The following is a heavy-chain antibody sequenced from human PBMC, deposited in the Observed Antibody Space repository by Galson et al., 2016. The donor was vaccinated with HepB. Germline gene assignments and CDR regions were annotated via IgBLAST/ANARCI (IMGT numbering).Heavy chain of an antibody. CDR2: TYYRSKWYN. V-gene: IGHV6-1*01. J-gene: IGHJ5*02. D-gene: IGHD1-26*01. Sequence: CAISGDSVSSNGVTWNWIRQSPSRGLEWLGRTYYRSKWYNDYAVSVKSRMTINPDTSKNQFSLKLNSVTAADTTVYYCARNSGGSYLGWFDPWGQGTLVTVSS. CDR3: ARNSGGSYLGWFDP. CDR1: GDSVSSNGVT.